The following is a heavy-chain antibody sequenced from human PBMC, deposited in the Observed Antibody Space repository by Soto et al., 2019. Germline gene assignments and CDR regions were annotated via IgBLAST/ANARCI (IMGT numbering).Heavy chain of an antibody. CDR1: GGTFSSYA. CDR2: LIPIFGTA. V-gene: IGHV1-69*01. D-gene: IGHD2-15*01. J-gene: IGHJ4*02. CDR3: ARAPKRYCSGGSCYFPGGIDY. Sequence: QVQLVQSGAEVKKPGSSVKVSCKASGGTFSSYAISWVRQAPGQGLEWMGGLIPIFGTANYAQKFQGRVTITADESTSTAYTELSSLRSEDTAVYSGARAPKRYCSGGSCYFPGGIDYWGQGTLVTVSS.